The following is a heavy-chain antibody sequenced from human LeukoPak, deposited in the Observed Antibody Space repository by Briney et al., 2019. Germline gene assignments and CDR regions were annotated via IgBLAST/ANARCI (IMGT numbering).Heavy chain of an antibody. CDR2: ISYDGSNK. Sequence: GGSLRLSCAASGFTFSSYWMNWVRQAPGKGLEWVAVISYDGSNKYYADSVKGRFTVSRDNAQDSLYLQLNNLKAGDTAVYYCARALTRDALDLWGQGTMVTVSS. J-gene: IGHJ3*01. V-gene: IGHV3-30-3*01. CDR1: GFTFSSYW. CDR3: ARALTRDALDL.